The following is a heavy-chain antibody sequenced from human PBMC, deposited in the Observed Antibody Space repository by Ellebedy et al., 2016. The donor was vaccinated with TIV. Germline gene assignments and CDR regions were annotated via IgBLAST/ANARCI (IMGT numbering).Heavy chain of an antibody. D-gene: IGHD3-16*01. Sequence: GESLKISXAASGFTFSTYTMGWVRQAPGKGLEWVASIKQGGIEKYYVDSVEGRFAISRDNAKNSLYLQMNSLRDEDTAVYYCARAVWANGILGPFDTWGQGILVTVSS. CDR1: GFTFSTYT. J-gene: IGHJ4*02. CDR3: ARAVWANGILGPFDT. V-gene: IGHV3-7*01. CDR2: IKQGGIEK.